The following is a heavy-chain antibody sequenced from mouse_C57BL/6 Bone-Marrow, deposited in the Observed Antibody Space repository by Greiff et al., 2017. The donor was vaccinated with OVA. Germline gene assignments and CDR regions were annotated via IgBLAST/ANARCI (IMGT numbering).Heavy chain of an antibody. CDR1: GYAFTNYL. CDR2: INPGSGGT. V-gene: IGHV1-54*01. D-gene: IGHD1-1*01. CDR3: ASRYYYGSSPWFAY. Sequence: QVQLKQSGAELVRPGTSVKVSCKASGYAFTNYLIEWVKQRPGQGLEWIGVINPGSGGTNYNEKFKGKATLTADKSSSTAYMQLSSLTSEDSAVYFCASRYYYGSSPWFAYWGQGTLVTVSA. J-gene: IGHJ3*01.